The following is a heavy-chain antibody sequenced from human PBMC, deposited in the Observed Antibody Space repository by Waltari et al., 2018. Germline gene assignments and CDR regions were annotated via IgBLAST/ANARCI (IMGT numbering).Heavy chain of an antibody. CDR3: ARGQGSGSYYNLYYYYGMDV. V-gene: IGHV4-59*01. Sequence: VQLQESGTGLVKPSETLSLTCTVPGGPISSYYGSWIRQLPGSGMEWFGYIHYSGSTNYNPPLKSLVTISVDTSKNQFSLKLSSVTAADTAVYYCARGQGSGSYYNLYYYYGMDVWGQGTTVTVSS. D-gene: IGHD3-10*01. J-gene: IGHJ6*02. CDR1: GGPISSYY. CDR2: IHYSGST.